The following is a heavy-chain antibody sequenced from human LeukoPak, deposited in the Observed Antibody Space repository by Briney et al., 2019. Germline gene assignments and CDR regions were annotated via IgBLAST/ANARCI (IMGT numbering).Heavy chain of an antibody. Sequence: GGSLRLSCAASGFSFSGYWMSWVRQAPGKGLEWVAHIQYDGSEKSYVDSVRGRFTISRDNAKNSLYLQMSSLRAEDTAVYYCARDNGVVHGVYYMDVWGKGTTVTVS. D-gene: IGHD3-3*01. J-gene: IGHJ6*03. CDR3: ARDNGVVHGVYYMDV. CDR2: IQYDGSEK. CDR1: GFSFSGYW. V-gene: IGHV3-7*01.